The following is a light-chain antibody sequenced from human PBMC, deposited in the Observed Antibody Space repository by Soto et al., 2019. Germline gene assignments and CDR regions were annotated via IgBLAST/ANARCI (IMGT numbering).Light chain of an antibody. J-gene: IGKJ4*01. Sequence: DIQLTQSPSFLSASVGDRVTITCRASQGISSYLAWYQQKPGKAPKLLIYAASTLQSGVPSRFSGSGSATELTLTISSLQPEDFATYYCQQLNSYPLTFGGGTKVEIK. CDR1: QGISSY. CDR3: QQLNSYPLT. CDR2: AAS. V-gene: IGKV1-9*01.